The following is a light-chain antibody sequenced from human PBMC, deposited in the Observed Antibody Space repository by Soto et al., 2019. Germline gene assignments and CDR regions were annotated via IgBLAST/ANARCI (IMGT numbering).Light chain of an antibody. V-gene: IGKV1-5*01. CDR3: QQYNSYSPWT. CDR2: DAS. CDR1: QSISSW. J-gene: IGKJ1*01. Sequence: DIQMTQSPSTLSASVGDIVTITCRSSQSISSWLAWYQQKPGKAPKLLIYDASSLESGGPSRFSGSGSGTEFTLTISSLQPDDFATYYCQQYNSYSPWTFGQGTKVDI.